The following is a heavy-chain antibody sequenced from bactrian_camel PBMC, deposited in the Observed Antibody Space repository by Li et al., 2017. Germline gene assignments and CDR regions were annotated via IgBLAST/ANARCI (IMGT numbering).Heavy chain of an antibody. Sequence: VQLVESGGGSVQAGGSLRLSCAASRDTYSRNYLGWFRQAPGKEREGVADIYTGGDSGDSTFYAGSVKGRFTISHDNNKNTVYLEMSSLEPEDTAMYYCAAGRGWCIRGLNYWGQGTQVTVSS. CDR3: AAGRGWCIRGLNY. CDR2: IYTGGDSGDST. D-gene: IGHD5*01. J-gene: IGHJ4*01. V-gene: IGHV3S40*01. CDR1: RDTYSRNY.